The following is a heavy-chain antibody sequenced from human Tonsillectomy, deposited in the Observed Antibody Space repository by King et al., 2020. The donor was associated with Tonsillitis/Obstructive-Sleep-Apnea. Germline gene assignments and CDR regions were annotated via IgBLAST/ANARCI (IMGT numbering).Heavy chain of an antibody. Sequence: VQLVESGGGVVQPGRSLRLSCVASGFTFSNYAMHWVRQAPGKGLEWVAVISYDAGRSYYADSVKGRFTISRDNSKHTLNLHMNSLRVEDTAVYYGASDQVKWTYSVDLWGQGTLGTVAA. J-gene: IGHJ4*02. V-gene: IGHV3-30*04. CDR3: ASDQVKWTYSVDL. CDR2: ISYDAGRS. D-gene: IGHD2-15*01. CDR1: GFTFSNYA.